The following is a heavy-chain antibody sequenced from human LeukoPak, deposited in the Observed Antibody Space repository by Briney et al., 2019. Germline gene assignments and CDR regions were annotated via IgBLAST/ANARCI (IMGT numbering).Heavy chain of an antibody. CDR1: GDSVSSNSAA. V-gene: IGHV6-1*01. Sequence: SQTLSLTCAISGDSVSSNSAAWNWIRQSPSRGLEWLGRTYYRSKWYNDYAVSVKSRITINPDTSKNQFSLQLNSVTPEDTAVYYCAREDVDILATYPRPYYFDYWGQGTLVTVSS. CDR2: TYYRSKWYN. CDR3: AREDVDILATYPRPYYFDY. J-gene: IGHJ4*02. D-gene: IGHD5-12*01.